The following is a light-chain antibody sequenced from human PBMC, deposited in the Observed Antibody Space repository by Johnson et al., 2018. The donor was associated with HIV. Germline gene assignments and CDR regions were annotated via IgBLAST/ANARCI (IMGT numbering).Light chain of an antibody. J-gene: IGLJ1*01. Sequence: QSVLTQPPSVSAAPGQKVTISCSGSSFNIGNNYVSWFQQLPGTAPKFLIYENDKRPSGIPDRFSGSKSATSATLGITALQPGDEADYYCGTWHCSLSAFYVFGTGTKVTVL. CDR3: GTWHCSLSAFYV. CDR2: END. V-gene: IGLV1-51*01. CDR1: SFNIGNNY.